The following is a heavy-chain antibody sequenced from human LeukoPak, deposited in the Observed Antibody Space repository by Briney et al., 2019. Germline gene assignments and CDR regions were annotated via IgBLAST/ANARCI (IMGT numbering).Heavy chain of an antibody. D-gene: IGHD3-10*01. CDR2: ISYDGSNK. V-gene: IGHV3-30-3*01. CDR3: AKDLMVRGVITPK. J-gene: IGHJ4*02. Sequence: GGSLRLSCAASGVTFSSYAMHWVRRAPGKGLECVAVISYDGSNKYYADSVKGRFTISRDNSKNTLYLQMNSLRAEDTAVYYCAKDLMVRGVITPKWGQGTLVTVSS. CDR1: GVTFSSYA.